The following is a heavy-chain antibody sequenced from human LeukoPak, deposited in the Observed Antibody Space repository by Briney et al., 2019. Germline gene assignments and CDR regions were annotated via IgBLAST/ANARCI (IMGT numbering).Heavy chain of an antibody. CDR2: IYYSGST. CDR3: ARAPARSYYYYYYMDV. V-gene: IGHV4-59*01. CDR1: GGSISSYY. Sequence: SETLSLTCTVSGGSISSYYWSWIRQPPGKGLEWIGYIYYSGSTNYNPSLKSRVTISVDASKNQFSLKLSSVTAADTAVYYCARAPARSYYYYYYMDVWGKGTTVTVSS. J-gene: IGHJ6*03. D-gene: IGHD6-25*01.